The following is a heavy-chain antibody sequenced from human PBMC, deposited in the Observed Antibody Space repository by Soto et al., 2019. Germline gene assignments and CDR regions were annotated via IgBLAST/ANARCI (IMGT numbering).Heavy chain of an antibody. V-gene: IGHV4-59*01. CDR2: IYYSGST. D-gene: IGHD2-21*01. Sequence: SETLSLTCTVSGGSISSYYWSWIRQPPGKGLEWIGDIYYSGSTKYNPSLKSRITISIYTSKSQFSLKLTSVTAADTAVYYCAREIPYWFDSWGQGTPVTVSS. J-gene: IGHJ5*01. CDR1: GGSISSYY. CDR3: AREIPYWFDS.